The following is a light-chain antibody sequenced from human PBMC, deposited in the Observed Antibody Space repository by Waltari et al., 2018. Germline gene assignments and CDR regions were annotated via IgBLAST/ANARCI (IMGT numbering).Light chain of an antibody. Sequence: QSVLTQPPSVSAAPGQKVTISCSGSSSNIGNYYVSWYHQLPGAAPKLLIYENNKRPSGIPYRFSASKSGTSDTLDITGLQIGDEADYYCETWDNSLTAVVFGGGTKLTVL. CDR2: ENN. CDR1: SSNIGNYY. V-gene: IGLV1-51*01. CDR3: ETWDNSLTAVV. J-gene: IGLJ2*01.